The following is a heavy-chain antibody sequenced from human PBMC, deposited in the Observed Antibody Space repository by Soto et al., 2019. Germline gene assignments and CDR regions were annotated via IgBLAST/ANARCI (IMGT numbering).Heavy chain of an antibody. D-gene: IGHD7-27*01. J-gene: IGHJ6*02. CDR3: VLYLTGSYYGMDV. Sequence: EVQLVESGGGLVQPGGSLRLSCVASGFILRDHYMDWVRQAPGQGLEWIGRTGSKRKITEYAASVKGRFTLSRDKSKNSLSLEMNGLKTEDTAVYYCVLYLTGSYYGMDVWGQGTTVSVTS. CDR1: GFILRDHY. CDR2: TGSKRKIT. V-gene: IGHV3-72*01.